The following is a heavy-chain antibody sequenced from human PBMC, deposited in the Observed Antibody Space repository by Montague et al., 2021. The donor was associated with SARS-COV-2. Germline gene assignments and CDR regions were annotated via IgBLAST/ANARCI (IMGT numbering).Heavy chain of an antibody. CDR1: GFPISTGYY. CDR2: IYHSGST. CDR3: ASSYDSTGHVGY. V-gene: IGHV4-38-2*02. D-gene: IGHD3-22*01. J-gene: IGHJ4*02. Sequence: SETLSLTCTVSGFPISTGYYWCWILQPPGKGLEWIGSIYHSGSTYYNPSLKSRVTISLDTSKNQFSLKLIYLTAADTAVYYCASSYDSTGHVGYWGQGTLVTVSS.